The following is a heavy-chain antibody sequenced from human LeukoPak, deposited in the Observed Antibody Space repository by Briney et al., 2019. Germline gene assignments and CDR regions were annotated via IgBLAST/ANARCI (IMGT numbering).Heavy chain of an antibody. D-gene: IGHD3-3*01. J-gene: IGHJ6*03. Sequence: PGGSLRLSCAASGFTFSRNWMSWVRQAPGKGLEWVANIKEDGSEKYYVDSVKGRLTISRDNAKNSLYLQMNSLRAEDTAVYYCARVTTIFGVLKYSYYMDVWGKGTTVTVSS. CDR1: GFTFSRNW. CDR3: ARVTTIFGVLKYSYYMDV. V-gene: IGHV3-7*01. CDR2: IKEDGSEK.